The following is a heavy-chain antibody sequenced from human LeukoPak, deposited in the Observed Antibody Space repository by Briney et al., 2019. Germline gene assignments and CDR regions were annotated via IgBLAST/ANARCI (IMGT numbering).Heavy chain of an antibody. CDR2: MNTNSGNT. D-gene: IGHD6-6*01. J-gene: IGHJ6*02. V-gene: IGHV1-8*01. CDR1: GYTFTSYD. CDR3: ARAPARIAASYVYGMDV. Sequence: GASVTVSCTASGYTFTSYDINWVRQAHGQGLDWMGWMNTNSGNTGYAQKFQGRVTMTRITSISTAYMELSSLRSEDTAVYYCARAPARIAASYVYGMDVWGQGTTVTVSS.